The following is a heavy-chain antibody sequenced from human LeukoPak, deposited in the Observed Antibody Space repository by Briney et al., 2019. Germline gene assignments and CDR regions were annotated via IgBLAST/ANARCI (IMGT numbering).Heavy chain of an antibody. Sequence: PETLSLTCAVYGGSLSGYYWSWIRQPPGKGLEWIAQINHSGSTHYNPSLKSRVTISLDTSKNQFYLKLSSVTAAGTGVYCWARAAPTTVTTRWFDPWGQGTLVTVSS. CDR2: INHSGST. CDR1: GGSLSGYY. CDR3: ARAAPTTVTTRWFDP. J-gene: IGHJ5*02. D-gene: IGHD4-17*01. V-gene: IGHV4-34*01.